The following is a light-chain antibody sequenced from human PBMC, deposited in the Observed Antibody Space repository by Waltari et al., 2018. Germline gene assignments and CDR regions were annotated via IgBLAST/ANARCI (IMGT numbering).Light chain of an antibody. CDR1: QSISRN. V-gene: IGKV1-39*01. CDR2: AAS. CDR3: QQSYSIPLT. J-gene: IGKJ4*01. Sequence: DIQMTQSPSSLSASVGDRATITCRASQSISRNLNWYQQKPGQAPKLLIYAASSFHSGVPPRFSGRGSGTDFTLTLSSLQPEDFATYYCQQSYSIPLTFGGGTKVEIK.